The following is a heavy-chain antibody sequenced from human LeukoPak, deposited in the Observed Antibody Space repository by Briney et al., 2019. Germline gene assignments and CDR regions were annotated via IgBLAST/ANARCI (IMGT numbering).Heavy chain of an antibody. D-gene: IGHD5-18*01. CDR3: ARVGRNYGYSYGYVGYYFDY. V-gene: IGHV4-34*01. Sequence: SETLSLTCAVYGGSFSGYYWSWIRQPPGKGLEWIGEINHSGSTNYNPSLKSRVTISVDTSKNQFSLKLSSVTAADTAVHYCARVGRNYGYSYGYVGYYFDYWGQGTLVTVSS. CDR2: INHSGST. CDR1: GGSFSGYY. J-gene: IGHJ4*02.